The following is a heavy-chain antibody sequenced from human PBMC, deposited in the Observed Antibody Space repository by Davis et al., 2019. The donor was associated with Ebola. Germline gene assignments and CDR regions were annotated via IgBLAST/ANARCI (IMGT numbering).Heavy chain of an antibody. CDR2: ISSSSSYT. J-gene: IGHJ6*02. Sequence: GESLKISCAASGFTFSDYYMSWIRQAPGKGLEWVSYISSSSSYTSYADSVKGRFTISRDNAKNTLYLQMNSLRAEDTAVYYCARDLPYYYYGMDIWGQGTTVTVSS. CDR1: GFTFSDYY. V-gene: IGHV3-11*06. CDR3: ARDLPYYYYGMDI.